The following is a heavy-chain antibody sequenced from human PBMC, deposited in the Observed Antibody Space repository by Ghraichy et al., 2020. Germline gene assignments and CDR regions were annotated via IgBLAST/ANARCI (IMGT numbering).Heavy chain of an antibody. V-gene: IGHV2-5*02. CDR1: GFSLSSRDLG. D-gene: IGHD1-14*01. Sequence: SGPTLVNPTQTLTLTCTFSGFSLSSRDLGVGWIRQPPGKALEWLGLIYWDDAKNFSPSLETRLTITKDTSKNQVVLTLNNMDPVDTATYYCARKNPISYFDFWGQGILVTVSS. J-gene: IGHJ4*02. CDR2: IYWDDAK. CDR3: ARKNPISYFDF.